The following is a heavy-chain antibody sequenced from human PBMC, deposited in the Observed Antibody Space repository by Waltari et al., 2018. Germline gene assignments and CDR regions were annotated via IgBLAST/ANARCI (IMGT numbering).Heavy chain of an antibody. CDR3: ASGLRGPQGAFDI. D-gene: IGHD6-25*01. CDR2: IDSGGST. J-gene: IGHJ3*02. CDR1: GFTVSSNY. Sequence: EVQLVESGGGLIQPGGSLRLSCAASGFTVSSNYMSWGRQAPGKGLEWVSVIDSGGSTYYADSVKGRFTISRDNSKNTLYLQMNSLRAEDTAVYYCASGLRGPQGAFDIWGQGTMVTVSS. V-gene: IGHV3-53*01.